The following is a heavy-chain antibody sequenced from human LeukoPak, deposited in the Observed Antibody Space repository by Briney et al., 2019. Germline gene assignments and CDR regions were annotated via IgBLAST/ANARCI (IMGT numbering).Heavy chain of an antibody. J-gene: IGHJ4*02. CDR1: GGSISSYY. CDR3: ARVEMATISFDY. CDR2: IYYSGST. D-gene: IGHD5-24*01. V-gene: IGHV4-59*08. Sequence: SETLSLTCTVSGGSISSYYWSWIRQPPGKGLEWIGYIYYSGSTNYNPSLKSRVTISVDTSKNQFSLKLSSVTAADTAVYYCARVEMATISFDYWGQGTLVTVPS.